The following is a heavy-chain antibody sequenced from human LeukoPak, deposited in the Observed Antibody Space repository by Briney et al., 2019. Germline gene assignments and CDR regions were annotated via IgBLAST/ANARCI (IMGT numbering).Heavy chain of an antibody. CDR1: GGSISGSSHY. Sequence: SATLSLTCTVSGGSISGSSHYWGWIRQPPGKGLEWIGSIYYRGSTYYNLSLKSRVTIYVDTSKNQFPLKMSSVTAADTAVYYCARHGGTGYSSSWWYAFDIWGQGTMVTVSS. CDR2: IYYRGST. CDR3: ARHGGTGYSSSWWYAFDI. V-gene: IGHV4-39*01. D-gene: IGHD6-13*01. J-gene: IGHJ3*02.